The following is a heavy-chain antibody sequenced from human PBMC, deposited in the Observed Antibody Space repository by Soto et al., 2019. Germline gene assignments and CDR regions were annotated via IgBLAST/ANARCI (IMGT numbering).Heavy chain of an antibody. Sequence: QVQLMQSGAEVKKPGSSVKVSCKASGGTFSTSAISWVRQAPGEGLEWVGGIMPVFATPDYAQKFQGRVTISADESTTTAYLERTRLTTDDTAVYYCARDKDRQQFGGNYYYILDVWGQGTAITVSS. V-gene: IGHV1-69*12. D-gene: IGHD3-10*01. J-gene: IGHJ6*02. CDR2: IMPVFATP. CDR3: ARDKDRQQFGGNYYYILDV. CDR1: GGTFSTSA.